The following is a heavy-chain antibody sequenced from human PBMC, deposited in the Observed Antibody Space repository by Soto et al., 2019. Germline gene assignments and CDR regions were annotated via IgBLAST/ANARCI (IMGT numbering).Heavy chain of an antibody. CDR1: GYSFTSYW. J-gene: IGHJ6*02. CDR3: ARTAAAGKYYYGMDV. V-gene: IGHV5-51*01. D-gene: IGHD6-13*01. Sequence: GESLKISCKGSGYSFTSYWIGWVRQMPGKGLECMGIIYPGDSDTRYSPSSQGQVTISADKSISTAYLQWSSLKASDTAMYYCARTAAAGKYYYGMDVWGQGTTVTVSS. CDR2: IYPGDSDT.